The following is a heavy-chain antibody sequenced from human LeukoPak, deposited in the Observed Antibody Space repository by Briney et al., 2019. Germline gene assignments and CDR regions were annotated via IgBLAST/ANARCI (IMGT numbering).Heavy chain of an antibody. Sequence: SETLSLTCAVYGGSFSGYYWSWIRQPPGKGLEWIGEINHSGSTNYNPSLKSQVTISVDTSKNQFSLKLSSVTAADTAVYYCARAGVRLGYYYGSGSYPNRFSNWFDPWGQGTLVTVSS. J-gene: IGHJ5*02. D-gene: IGHD3-10*01. CDR1: GGSFSGYY. V-gene: IGHV4-34*01. CDR2: INHSGST. CDR3: ARAGVRLGYYYGSGSYPNRFSNWFDP.